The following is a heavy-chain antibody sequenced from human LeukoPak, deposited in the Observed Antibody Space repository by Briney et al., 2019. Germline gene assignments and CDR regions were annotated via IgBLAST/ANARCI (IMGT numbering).Heavy chain of an antibody. CDR1: GFTFSSYA. J-gene: IGHJ4*02. CDR3: AKGHRITMVRGVRFDY. CDR2: ISGSGGST. D-gene: IGHD3-10*01. Sequence: QPGGSLRLSCAASGFTFSSYAMSWVRQAPGEGLEWVSAISGSGGSTYYADSVKGRFTISRDNSKNTLYLQMNSLRAEDTAVYYCAKGHRITMVRGVRFDYWGQGTLVTVSS. V-gene: IGHV3-23*01.